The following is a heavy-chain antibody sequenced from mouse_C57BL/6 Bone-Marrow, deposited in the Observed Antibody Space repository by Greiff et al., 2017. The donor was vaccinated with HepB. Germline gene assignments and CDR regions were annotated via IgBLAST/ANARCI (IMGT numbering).Heavy chain of an antibody. CDR1: GFTFSNYW. Sequence: EVQVVESGGGLVQPGGSMKLSCVASGFTFSNYWMNWVRQSPEKGLEWVAQIRLKSDNYATHYAVSVKGRFTISRDASKSSVYLQMNNLRAEDTGIYYCPPYYDGSSHWYFDVWGTGTTVTVSS. CDR2: IRLKSDNYAT. D-gene: IGHD1-1*01. J-gene: IGHJ1*03. CDR3: PPYYDGSSHWYFDV. V-gene: IGHV6-3*01.